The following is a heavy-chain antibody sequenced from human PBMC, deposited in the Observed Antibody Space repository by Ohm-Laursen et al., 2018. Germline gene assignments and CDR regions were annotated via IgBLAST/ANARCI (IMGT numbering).Heavy chain of an antibody. CDR2: INPSGGST. D-gene: IGHD7-27*01. Sequence: GASVKVSCKASGYTFTTHYIHWVRQAPGQGLEWMGIINPSGGSTKYAQKFQGRVTMTRDTSTSTVYMELSSLRSEDTAVYYCARDLGLVGTNWGYYFNYWGQGTLVTVSP. CDR3: ARDLGLVGTNWGYYFNY. J-gene: IGHJ4*02. V-gene: IGHV1-46*01. CDR1: GYTFTTHY.